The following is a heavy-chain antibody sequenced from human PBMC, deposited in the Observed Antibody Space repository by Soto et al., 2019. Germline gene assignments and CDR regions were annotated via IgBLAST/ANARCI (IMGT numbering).Heavy chain of an antibody. CDR1: GAAVSGGGQY. V-gene: IGHV4-31*03. D-gene: IGHD2-15*01. J-gene: IGHJ6*02. Sequence: QVHLQESGPGLLKPSQTLSLTCTVSGAAVSGGGQYWNWVRQLPGKGLEWIGNIYYIGSTVYNPSLKSRVTISFDTYTNQFSLILISVAALVTVVYYCARERVLGDGGGFDVWGQGITVTVSS. CDR3: ARERVLGDGGGFDV. CDR2: IYYIGST.